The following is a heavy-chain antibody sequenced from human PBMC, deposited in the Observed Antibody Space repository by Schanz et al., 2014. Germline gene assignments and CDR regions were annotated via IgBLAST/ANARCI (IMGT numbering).Heavy chain of an antibody. CDR3: ARVGGTYYDFWSGVSPTVMHDGFDI. CDR2: IKHDGSEK. J-gene: IGHJ3*02. Sequence: EVQLVESGGGLVQPGGSLRLSCAASGFAFDTYWMSWVRQAPGKGLEWVANIKHDGSEKYYVGSVKGRFTISRDNAKNSMYLEMNSLRAEETAVFYCARVGGTYYDFWSGVSPTVMHDGFDIWGQGTMVTVS. D-gene: IGHD3-3*01. V-gene: IGHV3-7*01. CDR1: GFAFDTYW.